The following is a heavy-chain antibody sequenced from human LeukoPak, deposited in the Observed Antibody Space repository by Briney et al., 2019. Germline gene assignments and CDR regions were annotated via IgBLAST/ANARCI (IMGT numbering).Heavy chain of an antibody. V-gene: IGHV1-2*02. CDR3: ARGLPRYCSSTSCPNWFDP. Sequence: ASVKVSCKASGYTFTGYYMHWVRQAPGQGLEWMGWINPNSGVTNYAQKFQGRVTMTRDTSISTAYMELSRLRSDDTAVYYCARGLPRYCSSTSCPNWFDPWGQGTLVTVSS. J-gene: IGHJ5*02. CDR1: GYTFTGYY. D-gene: IGHD2-2*01. CDR2: INPNSGVT.